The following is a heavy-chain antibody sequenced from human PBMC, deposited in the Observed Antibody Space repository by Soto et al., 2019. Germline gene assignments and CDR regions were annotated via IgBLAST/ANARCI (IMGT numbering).Heavy chain of an antibody. Sequence: SETLSLTCTVSGVSIGSGYFWSWIRQRPGKGPEWIGYISYTGTTFSNPALKSRVALSTDTSKNQFSLKLTSVTAADTAVYYCASRLPWGHYVGVFDYWGHGTLVTVSS. J-gene: IGHJ4*01. CDR2: ISYTGTT. D-gene: IGHD4-17*01. CDR1: GVSIGSGYF. CDR3: ASRLPWGHYVGVFDY. V-gene: IGHV4-31*03.